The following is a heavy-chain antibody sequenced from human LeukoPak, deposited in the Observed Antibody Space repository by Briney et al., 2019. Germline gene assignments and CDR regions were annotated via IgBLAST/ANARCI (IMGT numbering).Heavy chain of an antibody. V-gene: IGHV3-11*04. D-gene: IGHD6-19*01. CDR1: GFNFSDYY. CDR3: AKVGQYSSGWNDDY. CDR2: IRSSGSAR. J-gene: IGHJ4*02. Sequence: GGSLRLSCAASGFNFSDYYMTWIRQAPGKGLEWLSYIRSSGSARNYADSVKGRFTISRDNAKNTLYLQMNSLRAEDTAVYYCAKVGQYSSGWNDDYWGQGTLVTVSS.